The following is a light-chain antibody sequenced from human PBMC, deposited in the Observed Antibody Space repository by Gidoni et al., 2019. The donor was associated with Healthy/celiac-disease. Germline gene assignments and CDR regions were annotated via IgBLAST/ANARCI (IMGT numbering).Light chain of an antibody. CDR2: GSS. CDR3: QYYGSSPPRYI. V-gene: IGKV3-20*01. J-gene: IGKJ2*01. Sequence: EIVLTQSPGTLSLSPGERVTLSCRASQSVSSSYLAWYQQKPGQAPRLLIYGSSSRATGIPDRFSGSGSGTDFTLTISRLEPEDFAVFYCQYYGSSPPRYIFXQXTKLEIK. CDR1: QSVSSSY.